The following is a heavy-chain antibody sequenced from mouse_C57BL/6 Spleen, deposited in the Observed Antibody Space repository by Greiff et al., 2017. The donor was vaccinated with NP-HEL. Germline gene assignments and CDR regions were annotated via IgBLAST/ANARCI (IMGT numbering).Heavy chain of an antibody. CDR2: IDPSDSYT. J-gene: IGHJ4*01. V-gene: IGHV1-50*01. Sequence: QVQLQQPGAELVKPGASVKLSCKASGYTFTSYWMQWVKQRPGQGLEWIGEIDPSDSYTNYNQKFKGKATLTVDTSSSTAYMQLSSLTSEDSAVYYCARKRGSSYGAMDYWGQGTSVTVSS. CDR3: ARKRGSSYGAMDY. D-gene: IGHD1-1*01. CDR1: GYTFTSYW.